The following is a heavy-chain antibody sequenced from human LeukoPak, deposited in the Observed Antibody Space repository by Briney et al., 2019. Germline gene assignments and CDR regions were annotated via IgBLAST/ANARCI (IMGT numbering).Heavy chain of an antibody. J-gene: IGHJ4*02. D-gene: IGHD6-6*01. V-gene: IGHV1-8*03. CDR2: MNTNSGTT. CDR3: ARGAARSFDY. CDR1: GYTFTTYD. Sequence: ASVKVSCKASGYTFTTYDINSVRQAPRQGLEWMGWMNTNSGTTGYAQKFHGRVTFTRMTSINTAYMELSSRRSHDTAGYYCARGAARSFDYWGQGTLVTVSS.